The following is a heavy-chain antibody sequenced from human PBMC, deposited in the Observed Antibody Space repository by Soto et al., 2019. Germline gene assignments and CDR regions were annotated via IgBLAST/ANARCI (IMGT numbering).Heavy chain of an antibody. J-gene: IGHJ4*02. CDR2: IYYSGST. CDR3: ARIVGIRNSIGQRYYFDY. Sequence: QLQLQESGPGLVKPSETLSLTCTVFGGSVSSTSYYWGWIRQPPGKGLEWIGSIYYSGSTYYNPSLKSRVTISVDTSKNQFSLKLSSVTAADTAVYYCARIVGIRNSIGQRYYFDYWGQGTLVTVSS. CDR1: GGSVSSTSYY. V-gene: IGHV4-39*01. D-gene: IGHD6-19*01.